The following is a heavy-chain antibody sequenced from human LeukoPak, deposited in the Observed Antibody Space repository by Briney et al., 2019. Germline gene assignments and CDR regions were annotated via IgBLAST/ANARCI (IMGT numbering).Heavy chain of an antibody. CDR1: GGSISSSSYY. CDR3: ARVTYYDFWSGYPSVFDY. J-gene: IGHJ4*02. V-gene: IGHV4-39*01. D-gene: IGHD3-3*01. Sequence: SETLSLTCTVSGGSISSSSYYWGWIRQPPGKGLEWIGSIYYSGSTYYNPSLKSRVTISVDTSKNQFSLKLSSVTAADTAVYYCARVTYYDFWSGYPSVFDYWGQGTLVTVSS. CDR2: IYYSGST.